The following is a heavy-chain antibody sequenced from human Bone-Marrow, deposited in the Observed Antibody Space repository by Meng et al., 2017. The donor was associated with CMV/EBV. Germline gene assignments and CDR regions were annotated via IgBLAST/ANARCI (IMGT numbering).Heavy chain of an antibody. Sequence: GESLKISCVASGFTFSSYSMNWVRQAPGKGLEWVSSISRDNNYIYYEDSIKGRFTISRDNAKNSLYLQMSSLRAEDTAVYFCARDRQWRVWGDWGQGTLVTVSS. CDR1: GFTFSSYS. CDR2: ISRDNNYI. J-gene: IGHJ4*02. D-gene: IGHD6-19*01. CDR3: ARDRQWRVWGD. V-gene: IGHV3-21*01.